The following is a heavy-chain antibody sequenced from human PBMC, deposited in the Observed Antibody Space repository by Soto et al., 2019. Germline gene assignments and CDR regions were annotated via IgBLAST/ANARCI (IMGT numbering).Heavy chain of an antibody. D-gene: IGHD2-15*01. V-gene: IGHV3-74*01. CDR2: INSDGSVS. Sequence: EVQLVESGGGLVQPGGSLRLSGAASGFTFSHYCIYWALQAPGKGMLWVARINSDGSVSSYADSVKGRLTSSRDNVKNTLYLQMDSLRAEDTAVYYCARGDCVGGTCYSLAGSFYYYMDVWGKGTTVTVFS. CDR1: GFTFSHYC. J-gene: IGHJ6*03. CDR3: ARGDCVGGTCYSLAGSFYYYMDV.